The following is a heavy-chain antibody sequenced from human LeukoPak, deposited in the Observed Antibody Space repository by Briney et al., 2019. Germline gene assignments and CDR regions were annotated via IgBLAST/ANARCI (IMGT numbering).Heavy chain of an antibody. Sequence: SETLSLTCSVSGDSFSGHYWTWIRQTPGGGLQWIGYIYTAGTTKYNPSFKSRVTISIDMSQNQFSLTLDSVTAADTAVYFCAKGRNWFGPWGQGTLVTVSS. CDR3: AKGRNWFGP. J-gene: IGHJ5*02. CDR1: GDSFSGHY. CDR2: IYTAGTT. V-gene: IGHV4-4*08.